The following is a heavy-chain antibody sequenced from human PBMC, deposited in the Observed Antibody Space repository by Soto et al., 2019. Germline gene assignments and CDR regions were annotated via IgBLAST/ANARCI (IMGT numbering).Heavy chain of an antibody. CDR3: VKGGWLDF. V-gene: IGHV3-23*01. CDR2: ISDDGSRT. D-gene: IGHD3-16*01. J-gene: IGHJ5*01. Sequence: EVQLLESGGGLVQPGGSLRLSCAASGFSFSTFEMSWVRQAPVRGLEWVSFISDDGSRTYYTDAVKGRFTISRDNSKHTLYLQMNSLTAEDTAVSAWVKGGWLDFWGQGTLVTVSS. CDR1: GFSFSTFE.